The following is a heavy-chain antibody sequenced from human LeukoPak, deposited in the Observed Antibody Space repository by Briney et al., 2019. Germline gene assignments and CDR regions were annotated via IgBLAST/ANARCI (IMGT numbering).Heavy chain of an antibody. CDR3: VRTYSSGYSFDS. V-gene: IGHV3-48*03. J-gene: IGHJ4*02. Sequence: GGSLRLSCAASGATFSSDEMNWVRQAPGKGLEWVSYISGSGSIIYYADSVKGRFTISRDNARRSLYLQMNSLRVEDTATYYCVRTYSSGYSFDSWGQGTLATVSS. CDR2: ISGSGSII. D-gene: IGHD3-22*01. CDR1: GATFSSDE.